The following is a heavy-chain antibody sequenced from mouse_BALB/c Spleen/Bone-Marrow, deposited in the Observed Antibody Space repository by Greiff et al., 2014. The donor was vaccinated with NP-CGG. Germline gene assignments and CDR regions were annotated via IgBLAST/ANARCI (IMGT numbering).Heavy chain of an antibody. Sequence: SGAELVKPGASVKLSCKASGYTFSSYYMYWVKQRPGQGLEWIGEINPSNGGTKFNEKFKSKATLTVDKSSSTAYMQLSSLTSEDSAVYYCTRGNYGYWYFDVWGAGTTVTVSS. D-gene: IGHD1-1*01. CDR2: INPSNGGT. V-gene: IGHV1S81*02. CDR1: GYTFSSYY. CDR3: TRGNYGYWYFDV. J-gene: IGHJ1*01.